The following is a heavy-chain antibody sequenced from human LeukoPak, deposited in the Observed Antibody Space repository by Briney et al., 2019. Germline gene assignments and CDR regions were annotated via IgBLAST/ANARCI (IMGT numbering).Heavy chain of an antibody. CDR2: ISSNGGST. CDR1: GFTFSSYA. CDR3: VKSAGFWSGYYDY. Sequence: GGSLRLPCSASGFTFSSYAMHWVRQAPGKGLEYVSAISSNGGSTYYADSVKGRFTISRDNSKNTLYLQMSSLRAEDTAVYYCVKSAGFWSGYYDYWGQGTLVTVSS. V-gene: IGHV3-64D*06. J-gene: IGHJ4*02. D-gene: IGHD3-3*01.